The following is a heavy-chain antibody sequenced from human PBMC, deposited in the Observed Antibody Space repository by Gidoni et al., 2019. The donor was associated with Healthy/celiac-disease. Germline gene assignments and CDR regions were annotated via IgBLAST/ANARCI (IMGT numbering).Heavy chain of an antibody. V-gene: IGHV1-69*04. J-gene: IGHJ4*02. CDR3: ARGYSGSRTFDY. CDR2: IIPILGIA. D-gene: IGHD1-26*01. CDR1: GGTFSSYA. Sequence: QVQLVQSGAEVKKPGSSVKVSCQASGGTFSSYAISWVRQAPGQGLEWMGRIIPILGIANYAQKFQGRVTITADKSTSTAYMELSSLRSEDTAVYYCARGYSGSRTFDYWGQGTLVTVSS.